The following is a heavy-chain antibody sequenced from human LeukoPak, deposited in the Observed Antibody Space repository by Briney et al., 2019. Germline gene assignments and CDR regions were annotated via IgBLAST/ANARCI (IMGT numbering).Heavy chain of an antibody. J-gene: IGHJ6*03. Sequence: PGGSLRLSCAASGFTFSSYWMSWVRQAPGKGLEWVANIKQDGSERYYVDSVKGRFTISRDNAKNSLYLQMNSLRAEDTAVYSCARKTPFYYYYMDVWGKGTTVTVSS. V-gene: IGHV3-7*01. CDR3: ARKTPFYYYYMDV. CDR2: IKQDGSER. CDR1: GFTFSSYW.